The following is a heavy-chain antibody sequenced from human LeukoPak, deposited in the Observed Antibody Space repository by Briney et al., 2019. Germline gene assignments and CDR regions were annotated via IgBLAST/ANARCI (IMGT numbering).Heavy chain of an antibody. D-gene: IGHD3-10*01. J-gene: IGHJ4*02. CDR3: ASSRETLYSGSGRQPYDY. Sequence: PSETLSLTCTVSGGSISSSTYSWSWIRQPPGKGLEWIGYIYYSGTTYYNPSLKSRVTISVDTSKLQFSLKLSSVTAADTAVYSCASSRETLYSGSGRQPYDYWGQGTLVTVSS. V-gene: IGHV4-30-4*07. CDR2: IYYSGTT. CDR1: GGSISSSTYS.